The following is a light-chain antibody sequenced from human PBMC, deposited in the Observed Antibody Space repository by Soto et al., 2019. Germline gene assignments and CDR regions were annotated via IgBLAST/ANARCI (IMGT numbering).Light chain of an antibody. CDR3: MQGTHWPPT. CDR1: QSLVYSDGNAY. CDR2: RVS. Sequence: DVVMTQSPLSLPVALGQPASISCRSSQSLVYSDGNAYLTWFQQRPGQSPRRLIYRVSNRDSGVPDRCSGSGSGTDFTLKISRVEAEDVGVYYCMQGTHWPPTFGRGTKVEIK. J-gene: IGKJ1*01. V-gene: IGKV2-30*01.